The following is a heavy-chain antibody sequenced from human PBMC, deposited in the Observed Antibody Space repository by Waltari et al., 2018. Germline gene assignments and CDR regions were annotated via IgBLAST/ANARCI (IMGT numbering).Heavy chain of an antibody. CDR3: ARDKWFGGGYYMDV. CDR1: GGSISSGSYY. J-gene: IGHJ6*03. V-gene: IGHV4-61*02. D-gene: IGHD3-10*01. CDR2: IYTSGST. Sequence: QVQLQESVPGLVKPSQTLSLTCTVSGGSISSGSYYWSWIRQPAGKGLEWIGRIYTSGSTNYTPALKSRGTISVDTSKNQFSLKLSSVTAADTAVYYCARDKWFGGGYYMDVWGKGTTVTVSS.